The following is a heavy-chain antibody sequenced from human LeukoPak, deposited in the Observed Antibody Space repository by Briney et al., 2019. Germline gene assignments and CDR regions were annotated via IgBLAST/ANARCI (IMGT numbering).Heavy chain of an antibody. J-gene: IGHJ4*02. CDR2: IYYSGST. V-gene: IGHV4-59*08. Sequence: PSETLSLTCTVSGGSISSYYWSWIRQPPGKGLEWIGYIYYSGSTNYNPSLKSRVTISVDTSKNQFSLKLSSVTAADTAVYYCARKWEPYFDYWGQGTLVTVSS. D-gene: IGHD1-26*01. CDR3: ARKWEPYFDY. CDR1: GGSISSYY.